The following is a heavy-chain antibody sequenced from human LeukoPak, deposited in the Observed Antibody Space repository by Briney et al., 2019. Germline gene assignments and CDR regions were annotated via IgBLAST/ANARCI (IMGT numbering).Heavy chain of an antibody. CDR2: IPYDGSNK. CDR3: AKETSTPYYDGSSGVAFDY. CDR1: GFTFSGYG. J-gene: IGHJ4*02. V-gene: IGHV3-30*02. D-gene: IGHD3-22*01. Sequence: GGSLRLSCAASGFTFSGYGMHWVRQAPGKGLEWVAFIPYDGSNKYYADSVKGRFTISRDNSKNTLYLQMNSLRAEDTAVYYCAKETSTPYYDGSSGVAFDYWGQGTLVTVSS.